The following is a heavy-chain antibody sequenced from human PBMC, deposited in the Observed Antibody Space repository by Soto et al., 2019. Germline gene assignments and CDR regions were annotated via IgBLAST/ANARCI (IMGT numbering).Heavy chain of an antibody. Sequence: PGVSLRLSCSASGSTFKKHGVGSVRHSPLNGLEWVSAMSGSGGGTYCADSVQGRFTIARDNSGKTIYLQMNSLRAEDTALHFRARGGGTLGELTPYFDHWGQGTLPTDSS. CDR1: GSTFKKHG. J-gene: IGHJ4*02. CDR3: ARGGGTLGELTPYFDH. V-gene: IGHV3-23*01. CDR2: MSGSGGGT. D-gene: IGHD3-10*01.